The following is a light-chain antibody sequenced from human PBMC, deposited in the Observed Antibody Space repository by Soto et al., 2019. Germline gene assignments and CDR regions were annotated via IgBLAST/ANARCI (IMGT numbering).Light chain of an antibody. Sequence: ETVMTQSPATLSVSPGERATLSRRASQSITNNVAWYQQRPGQAPRLLIYDTSTRATGIPARFSGSGSGTEFTLTISSLQSEDFAVYYCQQYKTWPRTFGQGTKVEI. CDR2: DTS. V-gene: IGKV3-15*01. J-gene: IGKJ1*01. CDR1: QSITNN. CDR3: QQYKTWPRT.